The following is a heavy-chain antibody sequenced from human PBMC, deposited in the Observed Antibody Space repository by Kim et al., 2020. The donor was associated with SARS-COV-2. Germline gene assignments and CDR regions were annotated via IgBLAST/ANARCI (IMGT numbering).Heavy chain of an antibody. V-gene: IGHV4-59*09. D-gene: IGHD6-13*01. J-gene: IGHJ6*02. Sequence: KSHVTISVDTSNNQFSLKLSSVTAADTAVYYCARGFIAAALSYYYYGMDVWGQGTTVTVSS. CDR3: ARGFIAAALSYYYYGMDV.